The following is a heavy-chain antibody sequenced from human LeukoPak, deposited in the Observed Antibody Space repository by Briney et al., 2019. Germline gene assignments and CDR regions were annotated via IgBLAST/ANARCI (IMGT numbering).Heavy chain of an antibody. V-gene: IGHV1-18*01. J-gene: IGHJ4*02. D-gene: IGHD3-10*01. CDR2: INTYNGNT. CDR3: ARDEYGSGSYYNAPSFDY. CDR1: GYTFSSYG. Sequence: ASVKVSCKASGYTFSSYGISWVRQAPGQGLEWMGWINTYNGNTNYAQKLQGRVTMTTDTSTSTAHMELRSLRSDDTAAYYCARDEYGSGSYYNAPSFDYWGQGTLVTVSS.